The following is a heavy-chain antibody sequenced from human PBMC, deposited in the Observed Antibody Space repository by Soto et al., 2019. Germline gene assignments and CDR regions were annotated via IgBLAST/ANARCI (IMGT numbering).Heavy chain of an antibody. Sequence: QVTLKESGPVLVKPTETLTLTCTVSGFSLSNARMGVSWIRQPPGKALEWLAHIFSNDEKSYSTSLKSRLTISKNHSKSQVVLTMTNMDPGDTATYYCARMSAAMVIDPCGQGTLVTVSS. J-gene: IGHJ5*02. D-gene: IGHD5-18*01. CDR2: IFSNDEK. V-gene: IGHV2-26*01. CDR1: GFSLSNARMG. CDR3: ARMSAAMVIDP.